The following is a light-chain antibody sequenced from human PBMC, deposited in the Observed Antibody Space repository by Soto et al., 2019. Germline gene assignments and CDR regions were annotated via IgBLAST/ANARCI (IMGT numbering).Light chain of an antibody. Sequence: EIVMTQSPATLSVSPGESATLSCRASQGISSELAWYQQKPGQPPRLLIYGASTRATGVPARFTGSGSGSDFTLTISGLQSEDFAVYYCQQGHNWPLTFGQGTRLEI. CDR2: GAS. J-gene: IGKJ2*01. V-gene: IGKV3-15*01. CDR1: QGISSE. CDR3: QQGHNWPLT.